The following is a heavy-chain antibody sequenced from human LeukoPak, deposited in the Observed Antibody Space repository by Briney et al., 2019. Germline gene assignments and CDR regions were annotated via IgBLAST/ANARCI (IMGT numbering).Heavy chain of an antibody. D-gene: IGHD2-2*01. J-gene: IGHJ3*02. CDR2: ISSRGSYR. CDR1: GFIFSNHS. Sequence: GGSLRLSCVVSGFIFSNHSMNWVRQAPGRGLEWVSSISSRGSYRFYADSVKGRFTISRDNASKSLYLQMNSLRDEDTALFYCARVSFSSAFDIWGQGTMVTVSS. V-gene: IGHV3-21*01. CDR3: ARVSFSSAFDI.